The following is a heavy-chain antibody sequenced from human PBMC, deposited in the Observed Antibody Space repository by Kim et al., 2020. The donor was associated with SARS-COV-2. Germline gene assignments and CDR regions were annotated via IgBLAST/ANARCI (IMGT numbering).Heavy chain of an antibody. V-gene: IGHV3-64D*06. CDR2: ISSNGGST. CDR1: GFTFSSYA. Sequence: GGSLRLSCSASGFTFSSYAMHWVRQAPGKGLEYVSAISSNGGSTYYADSVKGRFTISRDNSKNTLYLQMSSLRAEDTAVYYCVKARVGARLGAFDIWGQGTMVTVSS. CDR3: VKARVGARLGAFDI. D-gene: IGHD1-26*01. J-gene: IGHJ3*02.